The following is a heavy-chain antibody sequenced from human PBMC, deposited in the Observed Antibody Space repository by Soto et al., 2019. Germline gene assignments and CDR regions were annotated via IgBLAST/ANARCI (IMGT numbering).Heavy chain of an antibody. D-gene: IGHD3-10*01. V-gene: IGHV4-31*03. CDR1: GGSISSGGYY. J-gene: IGHJ5*02. CDR3: ARDVTYYGSGSHYNWFDP. CDR2: IYYSGST. Sequence: SETLSLTCTVSGGSISSGGYYWSWIRQHPGKGLEWIGYIYYSGSTYYNPSLKSRVTISVDTSKNQFSLKLSSVTAADTAVYYCARDVTYYGSGSHYNWFDPWGQGTLVTVSS.